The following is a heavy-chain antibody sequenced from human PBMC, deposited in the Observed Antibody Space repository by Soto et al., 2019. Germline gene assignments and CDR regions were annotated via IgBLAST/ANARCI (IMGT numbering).Heavy chain of an antibody. CDR2: IYWYDDK. CDR3: AHRAGQGYDH. CDR1: GFSLSTSGVG. Sequence: QITLKESGPTLVKPTQTLKLTCTFSGFSLSTSGVGVGWIRQPPGKALEWLALIYWYDDKRFRPSLQSRLTITKDPSKNQVVLTMTNMDLVDTATYYCAHRAGQGYDHWGQGTQVTVSS. V-gene: IGHV2-5*01. J-gene: IGHJ4*02. D-gene: IGHD3-22*01.